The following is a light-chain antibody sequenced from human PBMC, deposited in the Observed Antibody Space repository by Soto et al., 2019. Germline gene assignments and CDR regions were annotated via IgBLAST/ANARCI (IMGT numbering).Light chain of an antibody. CDR3: QQYYKWPPET. CDR2: GAS. CDR1: ESVGSN. V-gene: IGKV3-15*01. Sequence: EIVMTQSPATLSVSPGERATLSCRASESVGSNLAWYQQKPGQSPRLLINGASKRATGIPARFSGSGSGTEFTLTISSLQSEDFAVYYCQQYYKWPPETFGQGTKVDIK. J-gene: IGKJ2*01.